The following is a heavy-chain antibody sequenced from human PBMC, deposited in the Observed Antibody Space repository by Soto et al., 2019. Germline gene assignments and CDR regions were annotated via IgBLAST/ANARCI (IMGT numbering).Heavy chain of an antibody. J-gene: IGHJ6*02. D-gene: IGHD6-6*01. CDR2: IFSSGTT. CDR3: GIVPSPSDYYYAMDV. CDR1: GDSISSGNKY. Sequence: SETLSLTCTVSGDSISSGNKYWSWILQPPGKGLEWIGYIFSSGTTYYNPSLKSRLTMSLDASQNQFSLKLNSLTDADTAVYFCGIVPSPSDYYYAMDVWGQRTTVTVSS. V-gene: IGHV4-30-4*01.